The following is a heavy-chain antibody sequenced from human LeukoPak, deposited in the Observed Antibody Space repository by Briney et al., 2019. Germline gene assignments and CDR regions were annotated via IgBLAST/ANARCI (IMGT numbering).Heavy chain of an antibody. CDR2: ISRRGNTT. CDR1: VYTFSVYY. CDR3: ARHLVAVGFDY. Sequence: GRSLRLSRAASVYTFSVYYMSGMTDAPGKALECGSYISRRGNTTYYSDSVRGRFTISRDNAKNSLHLQMNSLRAEDTAVYYCARHLVAVGFDYWGQGTLVTVSS. D-gene: IGHD1-26*01. J-gene: IGHJ4*02. V-gene: IGHV3-11*04.